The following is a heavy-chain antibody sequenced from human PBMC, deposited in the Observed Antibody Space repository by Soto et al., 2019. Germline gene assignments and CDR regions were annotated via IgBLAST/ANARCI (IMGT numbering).Heavy chain of an antibody. Sequence: QVQLVESGGGVVQPGRSLRLSCAASGFSFGTYATHWFRQAPGKGLEWVAVISFDGNNKYYADSVKGRFTISRDNSKNTVFLQMNSLRLEDTAVYYCGRAIDWGQGTLVTVSS. CDR3: GRAID. CDR1: GFSFGTYA. CDR2: ISFDGNNK. V-gene: IGHV3-30-3*01. J-gene: IGHJ4*02. D-gene: IGHD2-21*01.